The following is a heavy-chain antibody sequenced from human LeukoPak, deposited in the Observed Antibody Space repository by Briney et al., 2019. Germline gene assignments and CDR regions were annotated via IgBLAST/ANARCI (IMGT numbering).Heavy chain of an antibody. V-gene: IGHV3-23*01. CDR3: AKTGCIAAAH. CDR2: ISGSGGST. Sequence: PGGSLRLSCAASGFTFSTYGMTWVRQAPGKGLEWVSAISGSGGSTYYADSVKGRFTTSRDNSKNTLYLQMNSLRAEDTALYYCAKTGCIAAAHWGQGTLVTVSS. CDR1: GFTFSTYG. D-gene: IGHD6-13*01. J-gene: IGHJ4*02.